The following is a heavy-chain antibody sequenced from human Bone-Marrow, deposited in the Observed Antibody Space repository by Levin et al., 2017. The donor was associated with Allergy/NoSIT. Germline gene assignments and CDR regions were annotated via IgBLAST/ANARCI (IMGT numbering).Heavy chain of an antibody. D-gene: IGHD2-2*01. V-gene: IGHV1-69*17. J-gene: IGHJ5*02. CDR2: IIPIFGIA. CDR3: AVVGGRWFDP. Sequence: GGSLRLSCKASGGTFSSYAISWVRQAPGQGLEWMGGIIPIFGIANYAQKFQGRVTITADKSTSTAYMELSSLRSEDTAVYYCAVVGGRWFDPWGQGTLVTVSS. CDR1: GGTFSSYA.